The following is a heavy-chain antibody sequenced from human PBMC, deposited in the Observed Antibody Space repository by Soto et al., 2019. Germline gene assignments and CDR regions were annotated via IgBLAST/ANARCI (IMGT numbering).Heavy chain of an antibody. V-gene: IGHV4-34*01. CDR2: INHSGST. CDR1: GGSFSGYY. D-gene: IGHD3-10*01. Sequence: QVQLQQWGAGLLKPSETLSLTCAVYGGSFSGYYWSWIRQPPGKGLEWIGEINHSGSTNYNPSLKSRVTISVDTSKNQCSLKLSSVTAADTAVYYCARGRVGYYGSGSTPFDYWGQGTLVTVSS. J-gene: IGHJ4*02. CDR3: ARGRVGYYGSGSTPFDY.